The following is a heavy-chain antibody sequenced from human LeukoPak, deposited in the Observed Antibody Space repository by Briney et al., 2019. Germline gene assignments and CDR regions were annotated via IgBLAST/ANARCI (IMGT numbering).Heavy chain of an antibody. CDR3: ARASGPFDY. Sequence: GGSLRLSCVASGFMFSVYGMHWVRQAPGKGLEWVAVIWNDGSNKYYADSVKGRFTISRDNSKNTLYLQMNSLGAEDTAVYSCARASGPFDYWGQGTLVTVSS. D-gene: IGHD3-10*01. J-gene: IGHJ4*02. CDR1: GFMFSVYG. CDR2: IWNDGSNK. V-gene: IGHV3-33*01.